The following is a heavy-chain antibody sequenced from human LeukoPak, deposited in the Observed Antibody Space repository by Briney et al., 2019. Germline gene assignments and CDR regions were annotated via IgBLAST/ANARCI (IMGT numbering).Heavy chain of an antibody. J-gene: IGHJ5*02. CDR1: GFTFSSYS. CDR2: ISSSSSYI. Sequence: GGSLRLSCAASGFTFSSYSMNWVRQAPGKGLEWVSSISSSSSYIYYADSVKGRFTISRDNAKNSLYLQMNSLRAEDTAVYYCASLTGTISPNWFDPWGRGTLVTVSS. CDR3: ASLTGTISPNWFDP. D-gene: IGHD1-7*01. V-gene: IGHV3-21*01.